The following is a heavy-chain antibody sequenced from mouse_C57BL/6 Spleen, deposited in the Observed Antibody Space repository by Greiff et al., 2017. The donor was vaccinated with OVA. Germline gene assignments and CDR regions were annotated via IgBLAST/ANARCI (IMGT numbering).Heavy chain of an antibody. CDR1: GFTFSDYG. D-gene: IGHD4-1*01. CDR2: ISSGSSTI. J-gene: IGHJ2*01. Sequence: EVQLVESGGGLVKPGGSLKLSCAASGFTFSDYGMHWVRQAPEKGLEWVAYISSGSSTIYYADTVKGRFTISRDNAKNTLFLQMTSLRSEDTAMYYCARGNWDAYYFDYWGQGTTLTVSS. CDR3: ARGNWDAYYFDY. V-gene: IGHV5-17*01.